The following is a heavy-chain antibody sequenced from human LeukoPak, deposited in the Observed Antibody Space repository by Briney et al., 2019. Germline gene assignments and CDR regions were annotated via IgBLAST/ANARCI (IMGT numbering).Heavy chain of an antibody. Sequence: PGGSLRLSCAASGFTFSSYGMHWVRQAPGKGLEWVAVISYDGSNKYYADSVKGRFTISRDNSKNTLYLQMNSLRAEGTAVYYCAKAMTTVTLVGYWGQGTLVTVSS. D-gene: IGHD4-17*01. J-gene: IGHJ4*02. CDR2: ISYDGSNK. CDR1: GFTFSSYG. CDR3: AKAMTTVTLVGY. V-gene: IGHV3-30*18.